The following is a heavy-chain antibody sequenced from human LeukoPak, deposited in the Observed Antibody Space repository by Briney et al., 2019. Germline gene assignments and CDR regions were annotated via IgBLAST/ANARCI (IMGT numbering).Heavy chain of an antibody. J-gene: IGHJ4*02. CDR3: ARGLGGSYPFDC. CDR1: GFPFSNYW. D-gene: IGHD3-16*02. CDR2: INTDGSRT. V-gene: IGHV3-74*01. Sequence: PGGSLRLSCAASGFPFSNYWMDWVRQAPGKGLVWVSRINTDGSRTTYADSVKGRFTVSRDNAKNTLYLQMNSLRADDTAVYFCARGLGGSYPFDCWGQGALVTVSS.